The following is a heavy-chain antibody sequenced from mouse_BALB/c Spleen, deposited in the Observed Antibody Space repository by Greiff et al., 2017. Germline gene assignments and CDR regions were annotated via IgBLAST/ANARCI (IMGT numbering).Heavy chain of an antibody. CDR1: GFSLTSYG. CDR3: ATHYYGSSYWFAY. Sequence: QVQLQQSGPGLVQPSQSLSITCTVSGFSLTSYGVHWVRQSPGKGLEWLGVIWSGGSTDYNAAFISRLSISKDNSKSHVFFKMNSLQANDTAIYYCATHYYGSSYWFAYWGQGTLVTVSA. J-gene: IGHJ3*01. D-gene: IGHD1-1*01. V-gene: IGHV2-2*02. CDR2: IWSGGST.